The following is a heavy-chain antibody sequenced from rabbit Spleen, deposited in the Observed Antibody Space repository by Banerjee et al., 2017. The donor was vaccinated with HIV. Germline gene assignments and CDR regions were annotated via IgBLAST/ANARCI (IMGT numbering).Heavy chain of an antibody. D-gene: IGHD8-1*01. V-gene: IGHV1S40*01. J-gene: IGHJ6*01. CDR3: ARDSGTSFSSYGMDL. CDR1: GASFSINYH. CDR2: IDTGSSGFT. Sequence: QSLEESGGGLVKPVASLTLLCTACGASFSINYHMRWVLQAPGKGLEWIACIDTGSSGFTYFASWAKGRFTISKTSSTTVTLQVTSLTAADTATYFCARDSGTSFSSYGMDLWGPGTLVTVS.